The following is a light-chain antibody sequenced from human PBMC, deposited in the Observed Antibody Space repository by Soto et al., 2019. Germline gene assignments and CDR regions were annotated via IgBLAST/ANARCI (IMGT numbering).Light chain of an antibody. J-gene: IGKJ1*01. V-gene: IGKV3-15*01. CDR1: QSMGSN. CDR2: DAS. Sequence: EIVLTQSPATLSVSPGERATLSCRASQSMGSNLAWYQQKPGQVPRLLIYDASTRAAGIPAGFSGSGSGTEFTLTISSPQSEDFATYYCQQYNSYSFGQGTKVEIK. CDR3: QQYNSYS.